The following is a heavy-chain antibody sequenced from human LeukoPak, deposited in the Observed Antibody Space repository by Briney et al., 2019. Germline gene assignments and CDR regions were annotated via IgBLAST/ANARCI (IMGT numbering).Heavy chain of an antibody. V-gene: IGHV4-59*08. J-gene: IGHJ6*02. Sequence: SETLSLTCTVSGGSISSYYWSWIRQPPGKGLEWIGYIYYSGSTNYNPSLKSRVTISVDTSKNQFSLKLGSVTAADTAVYYCARSVDYCSGGSCYHNYYYGMDVWGQGTTVTVSS. CDR1: GGSISSYY. CDR3: ARSVDYCSGGSCYHNYYYGMDV. CDR2: IYYSGST. D-gene: IGHD2-15*01.